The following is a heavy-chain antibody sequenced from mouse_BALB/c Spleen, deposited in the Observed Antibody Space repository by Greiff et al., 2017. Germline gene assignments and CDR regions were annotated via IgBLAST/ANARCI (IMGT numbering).Heavy chain of an antibody. D-gene: IGHD2-14*01. CDR3: ARGGEVRDYAMDY. Sequence: VQLKQSGAELVKPGASVKLSCTASGFNIKDTYMHWVKQRPEQGLEWIGRIDPANGNTKYDPKFQGKATITADTSSNTAYLQLSSLTSEDTAVYYCARGGEVRDYAMDYWGQGTSVTVSS. V-gene: IGHV14-3*02. J-gene: IGHJ4*01. CDR2: IDPANGNT. CDR1: GFNIKDTY.